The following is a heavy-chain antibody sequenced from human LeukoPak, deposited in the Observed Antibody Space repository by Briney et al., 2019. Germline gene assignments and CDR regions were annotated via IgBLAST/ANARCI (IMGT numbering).Heavy chain of an antibody. CDR3: ARLDYYDSSGYWASDY. V-gene: IGHV1-2*02. CDR1: GYTFTGYY. D-gene: IGHD3-22*01. J-gene: IGHJ4*02. CDR2: INPNSGGT. Sequence: ASVKVSCKASGYTFTGYYMHWVRQPPGQGLEWMGWINPNSGGTNYEPKFQGRVTMTRDSTISTAYMELSRLMSDDTAVYYCARLDYYDSSGYWASDYWGQGTLVTVSS.